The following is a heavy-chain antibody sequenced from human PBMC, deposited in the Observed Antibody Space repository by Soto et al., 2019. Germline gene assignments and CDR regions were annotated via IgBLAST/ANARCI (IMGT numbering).Heavy chain of an antibody. J-gene: IGHJ4*02. CDR3: ARAYCGGDCYHFDY. CDR1: GGTFSSYA. Sequence: AVKVSCKASGGTFSSYAIRWVRQAPGQGLEWMGRIIPIFGTTNYAQKLQGRVTITADESTSTAYMELSSLRSEDTAVYYCARAYCGGDCYHFDYWGQGTLVTVSS. D-gene: IGHD2-21*02. V-gene: IGHV1-69*13. CDR2: IIPIFGTT.